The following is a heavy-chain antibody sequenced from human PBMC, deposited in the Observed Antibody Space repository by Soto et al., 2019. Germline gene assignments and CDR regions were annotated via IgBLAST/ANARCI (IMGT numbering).Heavy chain of an antibody. D-gene: IGHD3-3*01. V-gene: IGHV1-18*01. J-gene: IGHJ4*02. CDR3: ARPGQHQYDFWSGYSDY. Sequence: QVPLVQSGAEVKKPGASVKVSCKASGYTFTSYGISWVRQAPGQGLEWMGWISAYNGNTNYAQKLQGRVTMTTDTSTSTAYMELRSLRSDDTAVYYCARPGQHQYDFWSGYSDYWGQGTLVTVSS. CDR1: GYTFTSYG. CDR2: ISAYNGNT.